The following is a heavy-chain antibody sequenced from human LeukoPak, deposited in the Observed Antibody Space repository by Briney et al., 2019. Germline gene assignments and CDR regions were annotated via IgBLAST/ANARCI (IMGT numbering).Heavy chain of an antibody. D-gene: IGHD3-22*01. CDR2: IYSGGST. Sequence: GGSLRLSCAASGFTVSSNYMSWGRQAPGKGLEWGSVIYSGGSTYYADSVKGRFTISRDNSKNTLYLQMNSLRAEDTAVYYCASMIDSSGYYMSFDDWGQGTLVTVSS. V-gene: IGHV3-53*01. J-gene: IGHJ4*02. CDR3: ASMIDSSGYYMSFDD. CDR1: GFTVSSNY.